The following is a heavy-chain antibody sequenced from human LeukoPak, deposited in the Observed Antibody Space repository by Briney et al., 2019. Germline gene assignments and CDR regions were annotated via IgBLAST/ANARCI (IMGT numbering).Heavy chain of an antibody. CDR2: IIPIFGTA. D-gene: IGHD3-22*01. V-gene: IGHV1-69*06. Sequence: SVKVSCKASGGTFSSYAISWVRQAPGQGLEWMGGIIPIFGTANYAQKFQGRVTITADKSTSTAYMELSSLRSEDTAVYYCARRSVAYSYDSSGYSPVYYFDYWGQGTLVTVSS. CDR1: GGTFSSYA. J-gene: IGHJ4*02. CDR3: ARRSVAYSYDSSGYSPVYYFDY.